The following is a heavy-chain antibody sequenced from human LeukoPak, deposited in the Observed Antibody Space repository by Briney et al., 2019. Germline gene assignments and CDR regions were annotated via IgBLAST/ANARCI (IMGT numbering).Heavy chain of an antibody. D-gene: IGHD6-19*01. V-gene: IGHV3-30*02. CDR2: IRYDGSNK. J-gene: IGHJ4*02. Sequence: GGSLRLSCAASGFTFSSYGMHWVRQAPGKGLEWVAFIRYDGSNKYYADSVKGRFTISRDNSKNTLYLQMNSLRAEDTAVYYCAKYTGKYSSGWTDYWGQGTLVTVSS. CDR3: AKYTGKYSSGWTDY. CDR1: GFTFSSYG.